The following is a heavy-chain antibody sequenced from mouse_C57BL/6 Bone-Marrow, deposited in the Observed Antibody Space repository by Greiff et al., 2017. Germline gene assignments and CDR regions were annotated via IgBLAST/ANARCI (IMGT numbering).Heavy chain of an antibody. V-gene: IGHV1-43*01. Sequence: VQLQQSGPELVKPGASVKISCKASGYSFTGYYMHWVKQSPEKSLEWIGEINPSTGGTSYNQKFKGKATLTVDTSSSTAYMQLKSLTSEDSAVYYCARLLYYDGRHWYFDVWGTGTTVTVSS. D-gene: IGHD1-1*01. CDR3: ARLLYYDGRHWYFDV. CDR2: INPSTGGT. CDR1: GYSFTGYY. J-gene: IGHJ1*03.